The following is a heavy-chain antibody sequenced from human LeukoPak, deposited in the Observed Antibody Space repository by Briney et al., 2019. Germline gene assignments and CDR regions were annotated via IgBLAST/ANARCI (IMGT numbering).Heavy chain of an antibody. CDR1: GGSFSGYY. D-gene: IGHD5-12*01. J-gene: IGHJ4*02. Sequence: SETLSLTCAVYGGSFSGYYWSWIRQPPGKGLEWIGEINHSGSTNYNPSLKSRVTISVDTSKNQFSLKLSSVTAADTAVYYCARAPRLGGWLRFTTRHFDYWGQGTLVTVSS. V-gene: IGHV4-34*01. CDR3: ARAPRLGGWLRFTTRHFDY. CDR2: INHSGST.